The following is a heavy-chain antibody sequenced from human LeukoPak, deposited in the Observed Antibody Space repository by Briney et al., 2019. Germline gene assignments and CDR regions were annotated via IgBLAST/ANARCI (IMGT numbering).Heavy chain of an antibody. Sequence: KPSETLSLTCTVSGYSISSGYYWGWIRQPPGKGLEWIGSIYHSGSTYYNPSLKSRVAMSVDTSKNQFSLKLSSVTAADTAVYYCARLGWLYGSGSMNWFDPWGQGTLVTVSS. CDR1: GYSISSGYY. CDR3: ARLGWLYGSGSMNWFDP. J-gene: IGHJ5*02. CDR2: IYHSGST. D-gene: IGHD3-10*01. V-gene: IGHV4-38-2*02.